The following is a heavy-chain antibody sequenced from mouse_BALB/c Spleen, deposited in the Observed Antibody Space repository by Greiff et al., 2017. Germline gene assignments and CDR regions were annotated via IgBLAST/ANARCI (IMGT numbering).Heavy chain of an antibody. D-gene: IGHD1-2*01. CDR2: ISSGGSYT. Sequence: EVQVVESGGGLVKPGGSLKLSCAASGFTFSSYAMSWVRQSPEKRLEWVAEISSGGSYTYYPDTVTGRFTISRDNAKNTLYLEMSSLRSEDTAMYYCAREITTATSWYFDVWGAGTTVTVSS. J-gene: IGHJ1*01. CDR3: AREITTATSWYFDV. CDR1: GFTFSSYA. V-gene: IGHV5-9-4*01.